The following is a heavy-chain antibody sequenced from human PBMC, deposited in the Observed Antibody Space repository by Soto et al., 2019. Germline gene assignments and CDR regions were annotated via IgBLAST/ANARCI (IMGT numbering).Heavy chain of an antibody. CDR1: GFTFSSYA. V-gene: IGHV3-23*01. J-gene: IGHJ4*02. Sequence: PGGSLRLSCAASGFTFSSYAMSWVRQAPGKGLEWVSAISGSGGSTYYADSVKGRFTISRDNSKNTLYLQMNSLRAEDTAVYYCAKVFREGGYSSGHFDYWGQGTLVTVS. CDR2: ISGSGGST. D-gene: IGHD6-19*01. CDR3: AKVFREGGYSSGHFDY.